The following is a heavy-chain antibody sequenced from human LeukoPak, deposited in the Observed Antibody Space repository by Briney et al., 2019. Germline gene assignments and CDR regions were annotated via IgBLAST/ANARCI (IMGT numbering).Heavy chain of an antibody. CDR3: AKRDSKSSGYSFDH. D-gene: IGHD3-22*01. V-gene: IGHV3-30*02. Sequence: GGSLRLSCAASGFIFSSYGMHWVRQAPGKGLEWVAFIPYDGAYKYYADSVKGRFTISRDDSKNMVYLQVNSLRPEDTAVYYCAKRDSKSSGYSFDHWGQGTLVTVSS. CDR2: IPYDGAYK. CDR1: GFIFSSYG. J-gene: IGHJ4*02.